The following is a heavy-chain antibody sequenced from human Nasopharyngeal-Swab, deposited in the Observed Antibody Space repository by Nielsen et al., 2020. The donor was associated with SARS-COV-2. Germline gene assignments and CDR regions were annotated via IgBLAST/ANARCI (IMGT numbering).Heavy chain of an antibody. CDR1: GFTFSSYA. D-gene: IGHD2-2*01. Sequence: GGSLRLSCAASGFTFSSYAMSWVRQAPGKGLEWVSAISGSGGSTYYADSAKGRFTISRDNSKNTLYLQMNSLRAEDTAVYYCAKSPPGSTRDYYYYGMDVWGQGTTVTVSS. CDR2: ISGSGGST. J-gene: IGHJ6*02. CDR3: AKSPPGSTRDYYYYGMDV. V-gene: IGHV3-23*01.